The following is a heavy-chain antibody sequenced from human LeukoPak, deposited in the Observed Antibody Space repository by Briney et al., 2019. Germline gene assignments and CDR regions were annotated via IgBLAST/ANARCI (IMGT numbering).Heavy chain of an antibody. V-gene: IGHV4-4*07. Sequence: SETLPLTCTVSGGSISNYYWSWIRQAAGKGLEWIGRIYSSGNTNYNPSLKSRVTMSIDRSKNQFSLKLSSATAADTAVYYCARESYSSSTSGLHYWGQGTLVTVSS. J-gene: IGHJ4*02. CDR2: IYSSGNT. CDR3: ARESYSSSTSGLHY. D-gene: IGHD6-6*01. CDR1: GGSISNYY.